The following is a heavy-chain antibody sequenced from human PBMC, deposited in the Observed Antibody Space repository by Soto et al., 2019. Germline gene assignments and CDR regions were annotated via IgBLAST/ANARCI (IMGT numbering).Heavy chain of an antibody. CDR1: GYTFTSYA. D-gene: IGHD3-3*01. CDR3: ARDRAYDFWSGYYSSYYYYYMDV. J-gene: IGHJ6*03. CDR2: YNSGNGNT. Sequence: GASVKVSCKASGYTFTSYAMHLVRQAPGKKLEWKGWYNSGNGNTKYSQKFQGRVTITRDTSASTAYMELSSLRSEDTAVYYCARDRAYDFWSGYYSSYYYYYMDVWGKGTTVTV. V-gene: IGHV1-3*01.